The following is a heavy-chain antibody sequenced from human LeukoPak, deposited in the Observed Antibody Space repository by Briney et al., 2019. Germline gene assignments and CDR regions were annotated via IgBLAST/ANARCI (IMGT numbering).Heavy chain of an antibody. V-gene: IGHV1-18*01. CDR3: ARVGYDFWSGYNYYYYYMDV. CDR2: ISAYNGNT. CDR1: GYTFTSYG. D-gene: IGHD3-3*01. J-gene: IGHJ6*03. Sequence: ASVKVSCKASGYTFTSYGISWVRQAPGQGLEWMGWISAYNGNTNYAQKLQGRVTMTTDTSTSTAYMELSRLRSDDTAVYYCARVGYDFWSGYNYYYYYMDVWGKGTTVTVSS.